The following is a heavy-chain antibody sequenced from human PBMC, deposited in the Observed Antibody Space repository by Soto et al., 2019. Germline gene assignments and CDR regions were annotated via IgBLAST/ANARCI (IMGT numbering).Heavy chain of an antibody. J-gene: IGHJ4*02. CDR2: ISASGSTT. D-gene: IGHD6-19*01. CDR3: AKDRKSGSGWYWDY. Sequence: SGGSLRLSCAASGFTFSSYAMSWVRQAPGKGLEWVSAISASGSTTYYSDSVKGRFTISRDNSKNTLYMQMNSLRAEDTAVYYCAKDRKSGSGWYWDYWGQGTLVTVSS. CDR1: GFTFSSYA. V-gene: IGHV3-23*01.